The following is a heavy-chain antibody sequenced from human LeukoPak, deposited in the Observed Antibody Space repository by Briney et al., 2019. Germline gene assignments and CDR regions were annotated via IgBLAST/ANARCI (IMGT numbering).Heavy chain of an antibody. CDR2: ISAYNGNS. D-gene: IGHD5-12*01. V-gene: IGHV1-18*01. CDR1: GYTFSNFG. J-gene: IGHJ5*02. CDR3: ARSAAESGGYDSWFDP. Sequence: ASVKVSCKTSGYTFSNFGIIWVRQAPGQGLEWMGWISAYNGNSKYAQKFQARITLTTDTSTSTAYMELRSLRSDDTAVYYCARSAAESGGYDSWFDPWGQGTLVTVSS.